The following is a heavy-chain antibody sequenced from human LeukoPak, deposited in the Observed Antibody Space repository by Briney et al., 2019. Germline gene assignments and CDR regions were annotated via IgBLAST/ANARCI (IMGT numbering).Heavy chain of an antibody. CDR3: AKMEAEGMAFDY. V-gene: IGHV3-23*01. J-gene: IGHJ4*02. CDR1: GSTFSSYA. Sequence: GGSLRLSCAASGSTFSSYAMSWVRQAPGKGLEWVSAISGSGGSTYYADSVKGRFTISRDNSKNTLYLQMNSLRAEDTAVYYCAKMEAEGMAFDYWGQGTLVTVSS. D-gene: IGHD5-24*01. CDR2: ISGSGGST.